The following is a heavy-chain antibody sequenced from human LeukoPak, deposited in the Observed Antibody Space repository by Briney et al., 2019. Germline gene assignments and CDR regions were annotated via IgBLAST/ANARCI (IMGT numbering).Heavy chain of an antibody. CDR3: ARRWNYGRNYYIDV. CDR2: INDSGRI. J-gene: IGHJ6*03. V-gene: IGHV4-34*01. D-gene: IGHD1-7*01. CDR1: GGSFSDYY. Sequence: SETLSLTCAVYGGSFSDYYWSWIRQPPGKGLEWIGEINDSGRINYNPSLMSRVTISVDTSKNQFSLRLTSVTARDTAVYYCARRWNYGRNYYIDVWGKGATVSVSS.